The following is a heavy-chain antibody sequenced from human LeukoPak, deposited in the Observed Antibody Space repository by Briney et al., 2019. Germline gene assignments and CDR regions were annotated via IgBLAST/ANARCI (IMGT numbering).Heavy chain of an antibody. V-gene: IGHV3-66*01. Sequence: PGGSLRLSCAASGLTVSSNYMSWVRQAPGKGLEWVSVIYRDGPTYYADSVKGRFTISRDNSKNTLYLQMNSLRAEDTAVYYCARDSYVDSEAVRWFDPWGQGTLVTVSS. J-gene: IGHJ5*02. CDR3: ARDSYVDSEAVRWFDP. D-gene: IGHD4-17*01. CDR1: GLTVSSNY. CDR2: IYRDGPT.